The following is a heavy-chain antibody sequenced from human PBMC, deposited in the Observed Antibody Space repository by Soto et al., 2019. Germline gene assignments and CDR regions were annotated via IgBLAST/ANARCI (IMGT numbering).Heavy chain of an antibody. CDR3: AKDAIHVLLGYTYGAGGMDV. Sequence: GGSLRLSCAASGFTFDDYAMHWVRLAPGKGLEWVSGISWNSGDIYYADSVKGRFAISRDNAKNSLYLQMNSLRPDDTAMYYCAKDAIHVLLGYTYGAGGMDVWGQGTTVTVSS. D-gene: IGHD5-18*01. J-gene: IGHJ6*02. CDR2: ISWNSGDI. V-gene: IGHV3-9*01. CDR1: GFTFDDYA.